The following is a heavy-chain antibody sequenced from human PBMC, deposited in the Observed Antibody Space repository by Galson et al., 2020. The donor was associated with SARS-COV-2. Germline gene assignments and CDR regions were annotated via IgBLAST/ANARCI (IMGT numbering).Heavy chain of an antibody. J-gene: IGHJ4*02. D-gene: IGHD4-4*01. V-gene: IGHV4-30-4*08. CDR3: ARAVTMADWVVLDY. Sequence: SETLSLTCTVSGGSISSGDYYWSWIRQPTGKGLEWIGYIYYSGSTYYNPSLKSRVTISVDTSKNQFSLKLSSVTAADTAVYYCARAVTMADWVVLDYWGQGTLVTVSS. CDR2: IYYSGST. CDR1: GGSISSGDYY.